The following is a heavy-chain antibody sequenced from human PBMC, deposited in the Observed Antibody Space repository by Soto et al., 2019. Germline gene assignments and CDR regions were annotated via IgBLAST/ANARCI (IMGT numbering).Heavy chain of an antibody. CDR2: ISAYNGNT. D-gene: IGHD4-17*01. CDR3: ARGENDSGDYVKYYYGMDV. Sequence: QVQLVQSGAEVKKPGASVKVSCKASGYTFTSYGISWVRQAPGQGLEWMGWISAYNGNTNYAQKLQGRVTMTTDTSTSTAYMGLRSLRSDDAAVYYWARGENDSGDYVKYYYGMDVWGQGTTVTVSS. CDR1: GYTFTSYG. V-gene: IGHV1-18*01. J-gene: IGHJ6*02.